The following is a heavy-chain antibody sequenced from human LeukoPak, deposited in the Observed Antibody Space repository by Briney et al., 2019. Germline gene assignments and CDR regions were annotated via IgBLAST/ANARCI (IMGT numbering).Heavy chain of an antibody. Sequence: SGGSLRLSCAASGFTFSSYWMSWVRQAPGKGLEWVANIKQDGSEKYYVDSVKGRFTISRDNAKNSLYLQMNSLRAEDTAVYYCARSPRITIFGVVISRPYYFDYWGQGTLVTVSS. J-gene: IGHJ4*02. CDR2: IKQDGSEK. CDR3: ARSPRITIFGVVISRPYYFDY. V-gene: IGHV3-7*01. CDR1: GFTFSSYW. D-gene: IGHD3-3*01.